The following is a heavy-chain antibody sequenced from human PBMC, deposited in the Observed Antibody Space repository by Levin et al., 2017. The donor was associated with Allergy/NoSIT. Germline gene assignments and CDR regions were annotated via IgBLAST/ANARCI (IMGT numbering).Heavy chain of an antibody. Sequence: SQTLSLTCTVSGGSFSSSRYYWGWIRQPPGKGLEWIGNIYYSGSTYYNPSLKSRLTISFDTSKNQFSLKLSSVTAADTAVYYCARRTGYRSGWDKEAAFDIWGQGTMVSVSS. CDR1: GGSFSSSRYY. D-gene: IGHD6-19*01. CDR3: ARRTGYRSGWDKEAAFDI. CDR2: IYYSGST. V-gene: IGHV4-39*01. J-gene: IGHJ3*02.